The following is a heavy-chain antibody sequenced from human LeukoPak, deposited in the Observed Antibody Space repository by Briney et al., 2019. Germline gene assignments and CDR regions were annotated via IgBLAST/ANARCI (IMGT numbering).Heavy chain of an antibody. CDR1: GFTFSSYG. Sequence: PGRSLRLSCAASGFTFSSYGMHWVRQAPGKGLEWVAVIWHDGSNKYYADSVKGRFTIPRDNSKNTLYLQMNSLRAEDTAVYYCAREPRTLYSRLYYFDYWGQGTLVTVSS. J-gene: IGHJ4*02. V-gene: IGHV3-33*01. CDR2: IWHDGSNK. CDR3: AREPRTLYSRLYYFDY. D-gene: IGHD4-11*01.